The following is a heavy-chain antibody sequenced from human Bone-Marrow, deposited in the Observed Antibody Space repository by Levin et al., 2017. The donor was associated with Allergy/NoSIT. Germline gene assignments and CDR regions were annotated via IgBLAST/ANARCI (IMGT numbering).Heavy chain of an antibody. Sequence: GESLKISCAASGFTFSSYAMSWVRQAPGKGLEWVSAISGSGGSTYYADSVKGRFTISRDNSKNTLYLQMNSLRAEDTAVYYCAKDGDYGDYSLYFDYWGQGTLVTVSS. V-gene: IGHV3-23*01. CDR1: GFTFSSYA. D-gene: IGHD4-17*01. J-gene: IGHJ4*02. CDR2: ISGSGGST. CDR3: AKDGDYGDYSLYFDY.